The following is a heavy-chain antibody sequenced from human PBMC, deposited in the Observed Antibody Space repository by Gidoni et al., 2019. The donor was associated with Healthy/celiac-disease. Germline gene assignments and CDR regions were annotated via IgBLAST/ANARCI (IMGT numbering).Heavy chain of an antibody. CDR3: ARDHYYGSGSYTS. D-gene: IGHD3-10*01. J-gene: IGHJ5*02. CDR1: GFSITNGYY. V-gene: IGHV4-38-2*02. CDR2: IYHSGTT. Sequence: QVQLQESGPGLVKPSETLSLTCTVSGFSITNGYYWGWIRQPPGKGLEWIGTIYHSGTTYYNPSLKSRITISVDTSKNQFSLRVNSVTAADTAVYYCARDHYYGSGSYTSWGPGTLVTVSS.